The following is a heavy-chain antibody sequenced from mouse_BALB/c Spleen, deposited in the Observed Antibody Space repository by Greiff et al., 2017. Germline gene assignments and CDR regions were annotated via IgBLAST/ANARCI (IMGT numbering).Heavy chain of an antibody. CDR1: GFTFSSYG. V-gene: IGHV5-6*01. Sequence: EVKLVESGGDLVKPGGSLKLSCAASGFTFSSYGMSWVRQTPDKRLEWVATISSGGSYTYYPDSVKGRFTISRDNAKNTLYLQMSSLKSEDTAMYYCASIITTVVDFAYWGQGTLVTVSA. CDR2: ISSGGSYT. CDR3: ASIITTVVDFAY. D-gene: IGHD1-1*01. J-gene: IGHJ3*01.